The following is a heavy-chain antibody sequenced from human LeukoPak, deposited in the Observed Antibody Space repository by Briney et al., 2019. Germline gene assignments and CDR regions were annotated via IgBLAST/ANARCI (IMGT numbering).Heavy chain of an antibody. CDR2: IYYSGST. Sequence: SETLSLTCTVSGGSISSYYWSWIRQPPGKGLEWIGYIYYSGSTNYNPSLKSRVTISVDTSKNQFSLKLSSVTAADTAVYYCARVRYYYDSSGYYWPYFDYWGQGTLVTVSS. D-gene: IGHD3-22*01. V-gene: IGHV4-59*01. CDR3: ARVRYYYDSSGYYWPYFDY. J-gene: IGHJ4*02. CDR1: GGSISSYY.